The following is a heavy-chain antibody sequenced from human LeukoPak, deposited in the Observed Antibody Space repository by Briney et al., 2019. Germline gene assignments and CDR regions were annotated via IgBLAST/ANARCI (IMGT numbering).Heavy chain of an antibody. D-gene: IGHD3-22*01. CDR2: INHSGST. V-gene: IGHV4-34*01. J-gene: IGHJ4*02. Sequence: GSLRLSCAASGFPFSSYTMNWIRQPPGKGLEWIGEINHSGSTNYNPSLKSRVTISVDTSKNQFSLKLSSVTAADTAVYYCASRHNVYDSSGPLDYWGQGTLVTVSS. CDR3: ASRHNVYDSSGPLDY. CDR1: GFPFSSYT.